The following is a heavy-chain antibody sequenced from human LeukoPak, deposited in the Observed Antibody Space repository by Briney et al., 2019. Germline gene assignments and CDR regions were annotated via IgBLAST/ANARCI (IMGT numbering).Heavy chain of an antibody. Sequence: GGSLRLSCASSGVTLSNYGIHWVRQAPGKGLEWVAVISYDGAITYYADFVKGRFTISRDNSKKTVDLQMNSLRAEDTAVYYCAKDFSGFGELLFFFGMDVWGQGTTVIVSS. CDR1: GVTLSNYG. CDR3: AKDFSGFGELLFFFGMDV. J-gene: IGHJ6*02. V-gene: IGHV3-30*18. D-gene: IGHD3-10*01. CDR2: ISYDGAIT.